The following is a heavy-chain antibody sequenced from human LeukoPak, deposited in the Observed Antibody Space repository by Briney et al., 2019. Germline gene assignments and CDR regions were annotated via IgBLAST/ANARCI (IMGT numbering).Heavy chain of an antibody. CDR1: GGSISSYY. CDR3: ARAGRGYYYDSSGYPIDY. D-gene: IGHD3-22*01. CDR2: IYYSGST. V-gene: IGHV4-59*01. Sequence: PSETLSLTCTVSGGSISSYYWSWIRQPPGKGLEWIGYIYYSGSTSYNPSLKSRVTISVDTSKNQFSLKLSSVTAADTAVYYCARAGRGYYYDSSGYPIDYWGQGTLVTVSS. J-gene: IGHJ4*02.